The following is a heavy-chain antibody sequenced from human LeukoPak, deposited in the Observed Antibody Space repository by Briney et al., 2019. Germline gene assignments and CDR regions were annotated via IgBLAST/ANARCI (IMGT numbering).Heavy chain of an antibody. D-gene: IGHD3-3*01. V-gene: IGHV1-2*06. CDR3: ARDSAAGLDYDFWSGYSTNWFDP. CDR1: GYTFTGYY. CDR2: INPNSGGT. Sequence: GASVKVSCKASGYTFTGYYMHWVRQAPGQGLEWMGRINPNSGGTNYAQTFQSRVTMTRDTSISTAYMELSRLRSDDTAVYYCARDSAAGLDYDFWSGYSTNWFDPWGQGTLVTVSS. J-gene: IGHJ5*02.